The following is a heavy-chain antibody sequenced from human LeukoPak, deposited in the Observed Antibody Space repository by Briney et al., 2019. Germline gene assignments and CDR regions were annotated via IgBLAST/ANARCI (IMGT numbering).Heavy chain of an antibody. CDR2: IIPIFGTA. V-gene: IGHV1-69*05. J-gene: IGHJ4*02. CDR3: AREAGDGGLCY. CDR1: GGTFSSYA. D-gene: IGHD7-27*01. Sequence: GASVKVSCTASGGTFSSYAISWVRQAPGQGLEWMGGIIPIFGTANYAQKFQGRVTITTDESTSTAYMELSSLRSEDTAVYYCAREAGDGGLCYWGQGTLVTVSS.